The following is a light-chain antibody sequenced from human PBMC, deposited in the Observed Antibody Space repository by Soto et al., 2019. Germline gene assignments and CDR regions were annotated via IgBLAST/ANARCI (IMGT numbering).Light chain of an antibody. Sequence: QSALTQPASVSGSPGQSITISCTGTSSDFGGYNYVSWYQQHPGKAPKLMIYDVSNRPSGVSNRFSGSKSGNTASLTISGLQAEDEADYYCRSYTSSSTRVVFGGGTKLTVL. CDR2: DVS. J-gene: IGLJ2*01. CDR1: SSDFGGYNY. V-gene: IGLV2-14*01. CDR3: RSYTSSSTRVV.